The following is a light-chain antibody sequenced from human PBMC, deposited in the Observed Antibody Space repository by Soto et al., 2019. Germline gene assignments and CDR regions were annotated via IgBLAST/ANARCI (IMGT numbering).Light chain of an antibody. CDR3: SSYTSSSTLEV. V-gene: IGLV2-14*03. CDR2: GVN. CDR1: VSDVGGYDS. J-gene: IGLJ1*01. Sequence: QSVLTQPASVSGSPGQSITISCTGTVSDVGGYDSVSWYQQHPGRAPKLIIYGVNNRPSGVSNRFSASKSADTASLTISGLQAEDEADYYCSSYTSSSTLEVFGTGTKVTVL.